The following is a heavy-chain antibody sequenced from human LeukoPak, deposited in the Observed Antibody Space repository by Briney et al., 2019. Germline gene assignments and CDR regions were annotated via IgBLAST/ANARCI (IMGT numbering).Heavy chain of an antibody. Sequence: SETLSLTCTVSGGSISSYYWSWIRQPPGKGLEWIGYIYYSGSTNYNPSLKSRVTISVDTSKNQFSLKLSSVTAADTAVYYCARDSGAAAGNHWFDPWGQGTLVTVSS. CDR2: IYYSGST. J-gene: IGHJ5*02. D-gene: IGHD6-13*01. CDR3: ARDSGAAAGNHWFDP. CDR1: GGSISSYY. V-gene: IGHV4-59*01.